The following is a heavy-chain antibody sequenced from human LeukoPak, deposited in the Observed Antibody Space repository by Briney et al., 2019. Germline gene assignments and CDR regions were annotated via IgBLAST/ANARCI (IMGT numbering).Heavy chain of an antibody. CDR2: IYHSGKT. CDR3: ARDAYDSSGYSFDY. V-gene: IGHV4-4*02. D-gene: IGHD3-22*01. J-gene: IGHJ4*02. CDR1: GASISKTNW. Sequence: SETLSLTCAVSGASISKTNWWSWVRQPPGKGLEWIGEIYHSGKTNYNPSLKSRVTISVDKSKNQISLKLSSVTAADTAVYYCARDAYDSSGYSFDYWGQGTLVTVSS.